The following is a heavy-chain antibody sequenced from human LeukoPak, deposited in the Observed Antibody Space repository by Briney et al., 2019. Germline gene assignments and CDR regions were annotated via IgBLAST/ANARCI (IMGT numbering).Heavy chain of an antibody. CDR2: IYHSGKT. CDR3: ARDAYDSSGYSFDY. V-gene: IGHV4-4*02. D-gene: IGHD3-22*01. J-gene: IGHJ4*02. CDR1: GASISKTNW. Sequence: SETLSLTCAVSGASISKTNWWSWVRQPPGKGLEWIGEIYHSGKTNYNPSLKSRVTISVDKSKNQISLKLSSVTAADTAVYYCARDAYDSSGYSFDYWGQGTLVTVSS.